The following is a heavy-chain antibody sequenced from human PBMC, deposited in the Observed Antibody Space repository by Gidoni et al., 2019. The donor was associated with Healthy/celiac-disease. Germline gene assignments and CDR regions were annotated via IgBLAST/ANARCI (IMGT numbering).Heavy chain of an antibody. V-gene: IGHV3-33*01. CDR3: ARDQRYYYDSSGFDY. D-gene: IGHD3-22*01. Sequence: QVQLVESGGGVVQPGRSLRLSCAASGFTFSSYGMHWVRQAPGKGLEWVAVIWYDGSNKYYADSVKGRFTISRDNSKTTLYLQMNSLRAEDTAVYYCARDQRYYYDSSGFDYWGQGTLVTVSS. J-gene: IGHJ4*02. CDR1: GFTFSSYG. CDR2: IWYDGSNK.